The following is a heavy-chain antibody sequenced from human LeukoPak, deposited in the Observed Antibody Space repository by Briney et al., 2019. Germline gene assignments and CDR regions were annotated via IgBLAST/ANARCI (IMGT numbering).Heavy chain of an antibody. V-gene: IGHV1-69*05. Sequence: GASVKVSCKASGGTFSSYAISWVRQAPGQGLEWMGGIIPIFGTANYAQKFQGRVTMTRDTSTSTAYMELSSLRSEGTAVYYCARSENGSCYYWGQGTLVTVSS. D-gene: IGHD2-15*01. CDR2: IIPIFGTA. CDR1: GGTFSSYA. J-gene: IGHJ4*02. CDR3: ARSENGSCYY.